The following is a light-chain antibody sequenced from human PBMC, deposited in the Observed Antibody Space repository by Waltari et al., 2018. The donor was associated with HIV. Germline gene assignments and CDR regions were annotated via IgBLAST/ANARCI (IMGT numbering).Light chain of an antibody. CDR1: SSDVGDYNS. V-gene: IGLV2-11*01. CDR2: DVS. CDR3: CSYAGTYTYV. J-gene: IGLJ1*01. Sequence: QSALTQPRSVSGSPGQYVTISCTGSSSDVGDYNSVSWYQHHPGKAPNSIIYDVSKWPSGVPDRFSGSKSGNTASLTTSGLQAEDEADYYCCSYAGTYTYVFGTGTKVTVL.